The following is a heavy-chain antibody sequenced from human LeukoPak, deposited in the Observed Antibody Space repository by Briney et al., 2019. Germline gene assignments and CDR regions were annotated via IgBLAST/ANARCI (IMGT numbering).Heavy chain of an antibody. J-gene: IGHJ6*04. CDR2: ISSRGSTI. CDR3: AELGITMIGGV. D-gene: IGHD3-10*02. CDR1: GFTFSSYE. Sequence: GGSLRLSCAASGFTFSSYEMNWVGQARGKGLEGGSYISSRGSTIYYADSVKGRFIICRDNAKDSLYLQMNSLRAEDTAVYYCAELGITMIGGVWGKGTTVTISS. V-gene: IGHV3-48*03.